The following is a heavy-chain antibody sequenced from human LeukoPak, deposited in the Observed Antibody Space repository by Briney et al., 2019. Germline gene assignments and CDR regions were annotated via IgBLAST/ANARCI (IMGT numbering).Heavy chain of an antibody. J-gene: IGHJ4*02. CDR2: INSDGSST. Sequence: PGGSLRLSCAASGFTFSSYWMHWVRQAPGKGLVWVSRINSDGSSTSYADSVKGRFTISRDNAKNTLYLQMNSLRAEDTAVYYCAREGDLWSVNRESFDYWGQGTLVTVSS. V-gene: IGHV3-74*01. D-gene: IGHD3-3*01. CDR1: GFTFSSYW. CDR3: AREGDLWSVNRESFDY.